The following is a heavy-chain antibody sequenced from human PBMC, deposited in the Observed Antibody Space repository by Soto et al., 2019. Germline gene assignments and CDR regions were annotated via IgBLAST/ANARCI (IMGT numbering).Heavy chain of an antibody. J-gene: IGHJ6*02. CDR3: ETRQKYHMDV. CDR1: GFSFSSNV. CDR2: ISSSGGST. D-gene: IGHD2-2*01. V-gene: IGHV3-23*01. Sequence: EVQLLESGGGLVQPGGSLRLSCAASGFSFSSNVMSWARQAPAKGLECVSVISSSGGSTYYVDSAKGRFIISRDNSKYTVYLPMSTLRAEDTAVYYWETRQKYHMDVWGRGTTVTVSS.